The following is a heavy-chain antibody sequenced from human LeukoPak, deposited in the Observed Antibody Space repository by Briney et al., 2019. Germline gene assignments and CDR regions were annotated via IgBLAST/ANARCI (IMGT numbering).Heavy chain of an antibody. CDR1: GYTFTSYG. CDR3: ARDLQEEQWLVPSY. V-gene: IGHV1-18*04. D-gene: IGHD6-19*01. Sequence: ASVKVSCKASGYTFTSYGISWVRQAPGQGLEWMGWISAYNGNTNYAQKLQGRVTMTTDTSTSTAYMELRSLRPDDTAVYYCARDLQEEQWLVPSYWGQGTLVTVSS. J-gene: IGHJ4*02. CDR2: ISAYNGNT.